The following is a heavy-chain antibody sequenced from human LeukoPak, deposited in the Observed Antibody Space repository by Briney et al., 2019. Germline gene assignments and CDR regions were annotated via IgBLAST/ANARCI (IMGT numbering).Heavy chain of an antibody. Sequence: SETLSLTCAVYGGSFSGYYWSWIRQPPGKGLEWIGDINHSGSTKYNPSLKSGVTTSADTSKNQFSLKLSSVTAAGTAVYYCATCIAVAGTGWFDPWGQGTLVTVSS. J-gene: IGHJ5*02. CDR2: INHSGST. V-gene: IGHV4-34*01. D-gene: IGHD6-19*01. CDR3: ATCIAVAGTGWFDP. CDR1: GGSFSGYY.